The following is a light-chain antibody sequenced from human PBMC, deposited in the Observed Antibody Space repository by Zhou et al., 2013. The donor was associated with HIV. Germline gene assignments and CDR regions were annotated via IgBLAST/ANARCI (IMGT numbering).Light chain of an antibody. CDR1: QSIGDW. CDR3: QQYEGYPLT. J-gene: IGKJ4*01. CDR2: KAF. V-gene: IGKV1-5*03. Sequence: DIQMTQSPSTLSASVGDSVSITCRTSQSIGDWLAWYQQKPGTAPKLLIYKAFHLEGGVPSRFSGSGSGTEFTLTINSLQPDDFAIYYCQQYEGYPLTFGGGTTVEIK.